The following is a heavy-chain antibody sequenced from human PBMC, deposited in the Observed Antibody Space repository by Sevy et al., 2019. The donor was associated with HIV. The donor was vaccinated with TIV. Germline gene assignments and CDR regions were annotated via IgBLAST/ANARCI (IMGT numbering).Heavy chain of an antibody. CDR1: GYTFSTIG. D-gene: IGHD5-12*01. Sequence: ASVKVSCKASGYTFSTIGFSWVRQAPGQGLEWMGWISAYNGYTNYAQNLQGRVTLTTDSSTNTAYMELRSLISGDTAVYYCAGGYVSGYRGYVDYWGQGTLVTVSS. J-gene: IGHJ4*02. CDR2: ISAYNGYT. CDR3: AGGYVSGYRGYVDY. V-gene: IGHV1-18*01.